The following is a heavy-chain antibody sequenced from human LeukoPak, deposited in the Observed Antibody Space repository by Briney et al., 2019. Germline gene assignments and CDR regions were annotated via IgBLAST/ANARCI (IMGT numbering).Heavy chain of an antibody. CDR3: VRSGLADAFDI. D-gene: IGHD3-10*01. CDR1: GVSISSYF. Sequence: SETLSLTCTVSGVSISSYFWSWIRQAPGTGLEWIGFISYSGNTEYNPSLKSRVTISQDTSKNQFSLKLISMTAADTAVYYCVRSGLADAFDIWGQGTVVTVSS. J-gene: IGHJ3*02. V-gene: IGHV4-59*08. CDR2: ISYSGNT.